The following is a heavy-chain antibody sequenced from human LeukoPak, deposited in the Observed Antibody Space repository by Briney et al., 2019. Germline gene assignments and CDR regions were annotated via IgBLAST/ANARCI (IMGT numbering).Heavy chain of an antibody. V-gene: IGHV3-21*01. CDR3: VRGTAAAGIDY. Sequence: PGGSLRLSCAASGFTFSSYSMNWVRQAPGKGLEWVSSISSSSSYIYYADSVKGRLTISRDNAKNSLYLQMNSLRAEDTAVYYCVRGTAAAGIDYWGQGTLVTVSS. CDR2: ISSSSSYI. J-gene: IGHJ4*02. D-gene: IGHD6-13*01. CDR1: GFTFSSYS.